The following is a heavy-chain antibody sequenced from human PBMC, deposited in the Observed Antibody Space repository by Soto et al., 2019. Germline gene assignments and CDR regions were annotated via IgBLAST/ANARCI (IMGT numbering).Heavy chain of an antibody. CDR1: GFTFDNYA. D-gene: IGHD2-8*01. CDR2: ISWNSNTI. V-gene: IGHV3-9*01. J-gene: IGHJ6*02. CDR3: AKDIGLGGYCTNGVCYRPYYYYGMDV. Sequence: GGSLRLSCAASGFTFDNYAMHWVRQAPGKGLEWVSGISWNSNTIAYADSVKGRFTISRDNAKNSLYLQMNSLRAEDTAFYYCAKDIGLGGYCTNGVCYRPYYYYGMDVWGQGTTVTVSS.